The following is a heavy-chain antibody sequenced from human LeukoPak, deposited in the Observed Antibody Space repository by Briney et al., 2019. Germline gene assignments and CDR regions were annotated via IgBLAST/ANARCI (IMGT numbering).Heavy chain of an antibody. CDR1: GFTFSSYA. V-gene: IGHV3-23*01. CDR2: ISGSGGST. J-gene: IGHJ4*02. D-gene: IGHD3-3*01. Sequence: GGSLRLSCAASGFTFSSYAMSWVRQAPGKGLEWVSAISGSGGSTYYADSVKGRFTISRDNAKNSLYLQMNSLRAEDTALYYCAKGLGTVTIFGVVTYFDYWGQGTLVTVSS. CDR3: AKGLGTVTIFGVVTYFDY.